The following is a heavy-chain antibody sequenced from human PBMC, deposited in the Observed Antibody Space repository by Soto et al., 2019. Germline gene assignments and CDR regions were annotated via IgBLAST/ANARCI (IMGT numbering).Heavy chain of an antibody. CDR2: ISAYNGNT. Sequence: ASVKVSCKASGYTFTRYGISWVRQAPGQGLEWMGWISAYNGNTNYAQKLQGRVTMTTDTSTGTAYMELRSLRSDDTAVYYCARAHPYYYGSGSYYLDYWGQGTLVTVSS. D-gene: IGHD3-10*01. CDR1: GYTFTRYG. J-gene: IGHJ4*02. V-gene: IGHV1-18*01. CDR3: ARAHPYYYGSGSYYLDY.